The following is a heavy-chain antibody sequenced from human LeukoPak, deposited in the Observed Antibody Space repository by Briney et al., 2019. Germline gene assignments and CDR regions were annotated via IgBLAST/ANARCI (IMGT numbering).Heavy chain of an antibody. V-gene: IGHV4-59*12. CDR1: GGSISSYY. CDR3: ANIPSSIAARGDYYGMDV. CDR2: IYYSGST. D-gene: IGHD6-6*01. Sequence: SETLSLTCTVSGGSISSYYWSWIRQPPGKGLEWIGYIYYSGSTNYNPSLKSRVTISVDTSKNQFSLKLSSVTAADTAVYYCANIPSSIAARGDYYGMDVWGQGTTVTVSS. J-gene: IGHJ6*02.